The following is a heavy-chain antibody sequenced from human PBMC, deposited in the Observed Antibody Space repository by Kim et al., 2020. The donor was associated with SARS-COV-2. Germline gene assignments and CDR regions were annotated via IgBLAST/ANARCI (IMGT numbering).Heavy chain of an antibody. Sequence: SETLSLTCTVSGGSISSSSYYWGWIRQPPGKGLEWIGSIYYSGSTYYNPSLKSRVTISVDTSKNQFSLKLSSVTAADTAGYYCARTDSCGPFDYWGQGTLVTVSS. CDR3: ARTDSCGPFDY. V-gene: IGHV4-39*01. J-gene: IGHJ4*02. CDR2: IYYSGST. CDR1: GGSISSSSYY. D-gene: IGHD5-18*01.